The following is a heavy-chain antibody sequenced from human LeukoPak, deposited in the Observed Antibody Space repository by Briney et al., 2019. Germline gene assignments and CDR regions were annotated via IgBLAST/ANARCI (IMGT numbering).Heavy chain of an antibody. CDR1: GYTFSSHD. D-gene: IGHD1-1*01. CDR2: MNPNSGNT. CDR3: ARGYSPTLRTTGNDY. V-gene: IGHV1-8*01. J-gene: IGHJ4*02. Sequence: ASVRVSCKASGYTFSSHDINWVRQATGQGLEWMGWMNPNSGNTGYAQKFQGRVIMARDTSINTAYLEFYSLRSEDTAVYYCARGYSPTLRTTGNDYWGQGTLVTVSS.